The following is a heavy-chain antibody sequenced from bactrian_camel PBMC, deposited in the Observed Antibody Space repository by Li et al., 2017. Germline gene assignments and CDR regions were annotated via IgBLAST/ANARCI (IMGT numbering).Heavy chain of an antibody. CDR1: GYTFSGYC. Sequence: QVQLVESVGGSVQAGGSLRLSCAASGYTFSGYCMIWVRQAPGKEREGIAGVDSDGSISYADSVKGRFTISRDNAKNTVYLQKNSLKSEDMAMYFCTTRGVDFEFNHWGQGTQVTVS. CDR2: VDSDGSI. CDR3: TTRGVDFEFNH. V-gene: IGHV3S6*01. J-gene: IGHJ4*01.